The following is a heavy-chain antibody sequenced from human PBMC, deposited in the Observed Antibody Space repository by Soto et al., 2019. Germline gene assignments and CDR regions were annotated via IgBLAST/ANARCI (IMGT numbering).Heavy chain of an antibody. CDR3: ARDLGDSSGYYYLYFYYYGMDV. V-gene: IGHV3-30-3*01. J-gene: IGHJ6*02. CDR1: GFTFSSYA. D-gene: IGHD3-22*01. CDR2: ISYDGSNK. Sequence: QVQLVESGGGVVQPGRSLRLSCAASGFTFSSYAMHWVRQAPGKGLEWVAVISYDGSNKYYADSVKGRFTISRDNSKNTLYLQMNSLRAEDTAVYYCARDLGDSSGYYYLYFYYYGMDVWGQGTTVTVSS.